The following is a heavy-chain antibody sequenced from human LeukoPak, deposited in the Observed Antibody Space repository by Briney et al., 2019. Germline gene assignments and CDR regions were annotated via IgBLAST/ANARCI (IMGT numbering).Heavy chain of an antibody. D-gene: IGHD3-16*02. J-gene: IGHJ4*02. CDR2: ISYDGSSK. Sequence: GRSLRLSCAASGFTFSSYGMHWVRQAPGKGLEWVAVISYDGSSKDYADSVKGRFTISRDNAKNSLYLQMNSLRAEDTAVYYCARDYNMITFGGVIASVYYFDYWGQGTLVTVSS. CDR1: GFTFSSYG. V-gene: IGHV3-30*03. CDR3: ARDYNMITFGGVIASVYYFDY.